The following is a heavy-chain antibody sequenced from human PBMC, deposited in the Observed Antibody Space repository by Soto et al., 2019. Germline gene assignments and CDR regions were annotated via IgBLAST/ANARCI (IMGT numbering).Heavy chain of an antibody. V-gene: IGHV1-69*01. CDR3: ARGGEYSSSSRCDY. J-gene: IGHJ4*02. CDR1: GGTFSSYA. CDR2: IIPIFGTE. Sequence: QVQLVQSGAEVKKPGSSVKGSCKASGGTFSSYAISWVRQAPGQGLEWMGGIIPIFGTENYAQKFQGRVTIAAAESTSAADLELSSLSSEDTAVYYCARGGEYSSSSRCDYCGQGTLVTVSS. D-gene: IGHD6-6*01.